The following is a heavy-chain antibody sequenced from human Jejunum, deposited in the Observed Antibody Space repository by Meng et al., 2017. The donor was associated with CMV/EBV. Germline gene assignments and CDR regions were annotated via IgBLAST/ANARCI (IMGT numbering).Heavy chain of an antibody. CDR1: GFTFTNYA. CDR3: TNDRLTGWKPFDY. CDR2: IRHDGSNK. J-gene: IGHJ4*02. D-gene: IGHD1-1*01. V-gene: IGHV3-33*03. Sequence: ASGFTFTNYAVHWVRQAPGKGLEWVAIIRHDGSNKEYADSVKGRFSISRDNAKNSLYLQMNSLRAEDTALYYCTNDRLTGWKPFDYWGQGALVTVSS.